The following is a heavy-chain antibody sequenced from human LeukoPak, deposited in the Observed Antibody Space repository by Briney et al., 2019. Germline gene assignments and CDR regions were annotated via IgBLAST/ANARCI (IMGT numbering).Heavy chain of an antibody. CDR3: ARDYGLSGSPPLGY. CDR2: ISSSSSYI. Sequence: PGGSLRLSCAASGFTFSSYSMNWVRQAPGKGLEWVSSISSSSSYIYYADSVKGRFTISRDNAKNSLYLRMNSLRAEDTAVYYCARDYGLSGSPPLGYWGQGTLVTVSS. V-gene: IGHV3-21*01. CDR1: GFTFSSYS. D-gene: IGHD1-26*01. J-gene: IGHJ4*02.